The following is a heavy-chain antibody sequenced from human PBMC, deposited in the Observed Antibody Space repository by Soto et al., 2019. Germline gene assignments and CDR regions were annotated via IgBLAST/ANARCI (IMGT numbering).Heavy chain of an antibody. CDR2: ISAYNGNT. D-gene: IGHD3-3*01. Sequence: ASVKVSCKASGYTFTSYGISWVRQAPGQGLEWMGWISAYNGNTNYAQKLQGRVTMTTDTSTSTAYMELRSLRSDDTAVYYCARDFSFWSGYYRTYWGQGTLVTVSS. CDR3: ARDFSFWSGYYRTY. CDR1: GYTFTSYG. J-gene: IGHJ4*02. V-gene: IGHV1-18*01.